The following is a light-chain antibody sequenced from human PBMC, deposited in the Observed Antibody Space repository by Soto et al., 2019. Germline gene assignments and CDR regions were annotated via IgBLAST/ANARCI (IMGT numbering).Light chain of an antibody. CDR2: GAS. J-gene: IGKJ2*01. V-gene: IGKV3-20*01. CDR1: QSVSSSH. CDR3: QQYGSSPPRT. Sequence: EIVLTQSPGTLSLSPGERATLSCRASQSVSSSHLAWYQQKPGQAPRLLIYGASSRATGIPDRFSGSGSGTDFTLTISRLEPEDFAVYYCQQYGSSPPRTFGQGTKLEIK.